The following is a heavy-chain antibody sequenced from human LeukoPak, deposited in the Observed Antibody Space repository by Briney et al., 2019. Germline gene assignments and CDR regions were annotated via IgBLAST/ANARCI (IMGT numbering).Heavy chain of an antibody. Sequence: GGSLRLSCAASGFTFSSYSMNWVRQAPGKGLEWVSSINSSSSYIYYADSVKGRFTISSDNAKNSLYLQMNSLRAEDTAVYYCARLDCSSTSCYQYGMDVWGQGTTVTVSS. D-gene: IGHD2-2*01. CDR3: ARLDCSSTSCYQYGMDV. J-gene: IGHJ6*02. V-gene: IGHV3-21*01. CDR2: INSSSSYI. CDR1: GFTFSSYS.